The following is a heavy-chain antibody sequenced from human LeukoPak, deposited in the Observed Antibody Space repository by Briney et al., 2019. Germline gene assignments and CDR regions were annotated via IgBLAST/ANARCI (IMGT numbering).Heavy chain of an antibody. CDR1: GFTFSSYW. Sequence: GGSLRLSCAASGFTFSSYWMSWVRQAPGKGLEWVANIKQDGSEKCYVDSVKGRFTISRDNAKNSLYLQMNSLRAEDTAVYYCARDRLLWFGELSLRYYYYYMDVWGKGTTVTVSS. D-gene: IGHD3-10*01. V-gene: IGHV3-7*01. CDR3: ARDRLLWFGELSLRYYYYYMDV. CDR2: IKQDGSEK. J-gene: IGHJ6*03.